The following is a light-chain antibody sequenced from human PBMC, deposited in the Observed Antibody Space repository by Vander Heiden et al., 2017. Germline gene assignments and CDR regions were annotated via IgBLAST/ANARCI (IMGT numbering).Light chain of an antibody. CDR2: DAS. Sequence: DIQMTQSPSSLSASVGDRVTITCHASQDISNYLNWYQQKPGKAPKLLIYDASNLETGVPSRFSGSGSGTDFTFTISSLQPEDIATYYCQQYDNLPWTFGGGTKVEIK. CDR3: QQYDNLPWT. CDR1: QDISNY. J-gene: IGKJ4*01. V-gene: IGKV1-33*01.